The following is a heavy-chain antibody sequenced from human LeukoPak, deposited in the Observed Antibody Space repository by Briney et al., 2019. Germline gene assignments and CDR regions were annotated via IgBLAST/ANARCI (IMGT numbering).Heavy chain of an antibody. CDR3: ARAASEYGDYFDY. CDR1: GFTFSSYA. CDR2: ISYDGSNK. J-gene: IGHJ4*02. D-gene: IGHD4-17*01. V-gene: IGHV3-30-3*01. Sequence: PGGSLRLSCAASGFTFSSYAMHWVRQAPGKGLEWVAVISYDGSNKYYADSVKGRFTISRDNSKNTLYLQMNSLRAEDTAVYYCARAASEYGDYFDYWGQGTLVTGSS.